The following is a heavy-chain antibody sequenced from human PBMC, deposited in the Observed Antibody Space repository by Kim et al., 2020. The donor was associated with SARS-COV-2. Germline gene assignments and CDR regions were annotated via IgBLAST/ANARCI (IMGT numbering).Heavy chain of an antibody. V-gene: IGHV4-31*02. D-gene: IGHD3-16*02. CDR3: ARERGLRLGELSPNDAFDI. Sequence: SRVTISVDTSKNQFSLKLSSVTAADTAVYYCARERGLRLGELSPNDAFDIWGQGTMVTVSS. J-gene: IGHJ3*02.